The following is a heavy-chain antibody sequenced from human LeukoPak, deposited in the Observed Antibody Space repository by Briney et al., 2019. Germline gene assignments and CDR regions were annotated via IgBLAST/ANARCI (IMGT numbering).Heavy chain of an antibody. CDR1: GYTFTGYY. V-gene: IGHV1-2*02. Sequence: ASVKVSCKASGYTFTGYYMHWVRQAPGQGLEWMGWINPNSGGTNYAQKFQGRVTMTRDTAISTAHMELSRLRSDDTAVYYCARVKGAQWLANFDYWGQGTLVTVSS. CDR2: INPNSGGT. J-gene: IGHJ4*02. D-gene: IGHD6-19*01. CDR3: ARVKGAQWLANFDY.